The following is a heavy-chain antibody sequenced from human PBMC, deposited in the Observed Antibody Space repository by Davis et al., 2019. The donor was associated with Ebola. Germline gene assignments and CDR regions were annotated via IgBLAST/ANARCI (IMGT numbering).Heavy chain of an antibody. Sequence: ASVKVSCQASGYTFTGYYMHWVRQPPGQGLEWMGIINPSGGSTSYAQKFQGRVTMTRDTSTSTVYMELSSLRSEDTAVYYCALSGYRGPPLDYYYYYGMDVWGQGTTVTVSS. D-gene: IGHD3-22*01. CDR3: ALSGYRGPPLDYYYYYGMDV. CDR2: INPSGGST. CDR1: GYTFTGYY. J-gene: IGHJ6*02. V-gene: IGHV1-46*01.